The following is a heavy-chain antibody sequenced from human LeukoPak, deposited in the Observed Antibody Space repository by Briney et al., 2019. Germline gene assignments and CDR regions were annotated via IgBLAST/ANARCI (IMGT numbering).Heavy chain of an antibody. CDR2: ISHSGKT. J-gene: IGHJ5*02. D-gene: IGHD3-3*02. V-gene: IGHV4-59*12. CDR3: ARGWGHFWSGYYTRWFDP. CDR1: GDSMNAYY. Sequence: SETLSLTCSVSGDSMNAYYWTWIRQTPTQGLEWIGHISHSGKTAYNSALKSRVTISVDTSKNQFSLKLSSVTAADTAVYYCARGWGHFWSGYYTRWFDPWGQGTLVTVSS.